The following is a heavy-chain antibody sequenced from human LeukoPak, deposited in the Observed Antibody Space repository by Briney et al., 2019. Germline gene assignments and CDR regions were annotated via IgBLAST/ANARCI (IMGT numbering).Heavy chain of an antibody. CDR3: ARDAASGSYRY. V-gene: IGHV3-21*01. Sequence: GGSLRLSCAASGFTFSSYWMHWVRQAPGKGLEWVSSISSSSSYIYYADSVKGRFTISRDNAKNSLYLQMNSLRAEDTAVYYCARDAASGSYRYWGQGTLVTVSS. D-gene: IGHD1-26*01. CDR2: ISSSSSYI. J-gene: IGHJ4*02. CDR1: GFTFSSYW.